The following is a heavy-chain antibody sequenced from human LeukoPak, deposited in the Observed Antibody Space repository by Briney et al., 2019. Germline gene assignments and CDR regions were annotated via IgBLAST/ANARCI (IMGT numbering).Heavy chain of an antibody. Sequence: HAGGSLRLSCAASEFTYSAYAMSWVRQAPGKGLEWVSTISGDGRSTCYADAVKGRFNISRDDSKTTLFLQMNSLRAEDTAIYYCARRYGGWGAFDIWGQGTMVTVSS. D-gene: IGHD4-23*01. CDR2: ISGDGRST. J-gene: IGHJ3*02. CDR1: EFTYSAYA. V-gene: IGHV3-23*01. CDR3: ARRYGGWGAFDI.